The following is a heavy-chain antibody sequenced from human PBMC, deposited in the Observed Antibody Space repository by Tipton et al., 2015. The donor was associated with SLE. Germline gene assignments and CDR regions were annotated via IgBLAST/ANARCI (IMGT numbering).Heavy chain of an antibody. J-gene: IGHJ3*02. V-gene: IGHV4-59*11. Sequence: TLSLTCTVSGGSISSHYWSWIRQPPGKGLEWIGYIYYSGSTNYNPSLMSRVTISVDTSKNQFSLKLSSVTAADTAVYYCAGTRLRDGYKSHAFDIWGQGTMVTVSS. CDR2: IYYSGST. D-gene: IGHD5-24*01. CDR3: AGTRLRDGYKSHAFDI. CDR1: GGSISSHY.